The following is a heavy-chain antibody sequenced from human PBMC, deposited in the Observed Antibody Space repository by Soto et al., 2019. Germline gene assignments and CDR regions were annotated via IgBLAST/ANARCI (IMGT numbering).Heavy chain of an antibody. CDR3: ARGHTWTGYHLTRRGYLDS. Sequence: QVLLRESGPGLVEPSQTLSLPCSVSGDSISSDNYYWSWIRQPPGTGLEWVAHIFTSGATSYNPSLPSRPTIAVDRSWNPFSLKLTFGTVAYSAVSFCARGHTWTGYHLTRRGYLDSWVQGRLVTVSS. CDR2: IFTSGAT. J-gene: IGHJ4*02. D-gene: IGHD3-3*01. V-gene: IGHV4-30-4*01. CDR1: GDSISSDNYY.